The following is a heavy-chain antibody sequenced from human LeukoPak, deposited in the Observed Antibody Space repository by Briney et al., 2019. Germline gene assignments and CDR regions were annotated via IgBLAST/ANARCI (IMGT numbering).Heavy chain of an antibody. Sequence: GGSLRLSCAGSGFPFSIYGMNWVRQAPGKGLEWVSGISPGGGPTYYADSVKGRFTISRDDSKNTLYLQMNNLRAEDTAVYYXAKDGAWLRFDDWGQGILVTVSS. CDR3: AKDGAWLRFDD. V-gene: IGHV3-23*01. CDR2: ISPGGGPT. D-gene: IGHD5-12*01. J-gene: IGHJ4*02. CDR1: GFPFSIYG.